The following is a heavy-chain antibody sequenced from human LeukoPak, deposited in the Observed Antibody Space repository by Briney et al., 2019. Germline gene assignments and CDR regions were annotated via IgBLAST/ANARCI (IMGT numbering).Heavy chain of an antibody. CDR3: AKSNGYGLIDI. CDR1: GGSFSGYY. Sequence: PSETLSLTCAVYGGSFSGYYWSWIRQPPGKGLEWIGEINHSGSTNYNPPLKSRVTISVDTSENQFSLKLSSVTAADTAVYYCAKSNGYGLIDIWGQGTMVTVSS. D-gene: IGHD3-10*01. V-gene: IGHV4-34*01. CDR2: INHSGST. J-gene: IGHJ3*02.